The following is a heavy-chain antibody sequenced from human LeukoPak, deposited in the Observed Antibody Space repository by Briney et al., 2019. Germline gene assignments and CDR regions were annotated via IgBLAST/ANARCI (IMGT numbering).Heavy chain of an antibody. CDR2: ISGSSSYT. CDR1: GFTFISYA. J-gene: IGHJ4*02. D-gene: IGHD4-17*01. CDR3: ARVNLYGESALDY. Sequence: GGSLRLSCAASGFTFISYAMSWIRQAPGKGLEWVSYISGSSSYTNDADSVKGRFTISRDNAKKSLYLQMNSLRAEDTAVYYCARVNLYGESALDYWGQGTLVTVSS. V-gene: IGHV3-11*06.